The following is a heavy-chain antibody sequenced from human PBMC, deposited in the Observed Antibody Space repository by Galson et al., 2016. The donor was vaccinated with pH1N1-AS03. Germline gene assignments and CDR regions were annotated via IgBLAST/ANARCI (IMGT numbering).Heavy chain of an antibody. Sequence: SVKVSCKASGGTFSSYAISWVRQAPGQGLEWMGGIIARVGITSYAQKFQGRVTITADESTSTAYMELSSLRSEDTAVYYCANRDYGFDYWGQGTLVTVSS. CDR3: ANRDYGFDY. CDR1: GGTFSSYA. D-gene: IGHD4-17*01. CDR2: IIARVGIT. V-gene: IGHV1-69*10. J-gene: IGHJ4*02.